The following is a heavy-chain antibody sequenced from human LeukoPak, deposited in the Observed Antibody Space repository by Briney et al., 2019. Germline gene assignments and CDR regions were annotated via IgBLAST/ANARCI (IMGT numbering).Heavy chain of an antibody. J-gene: IGHJ4*02. CDR3: ARVEGDCSSTSCYVGYFDY. Sequence: ASVKVSCKASGYTFTSYGISWVRQAPGQGLEWMGWISAYHGNTNYAQKLQGRVTMTTDTSTSTAYMELRSLRSDDTAVYYCARVEGDCSSTSCYVGYFDYWGQGTLVTVSS. CDR2: ISAYHGNT. CDR1: GYTFTSYG. D-gene: IGHD2-2*01. V-gene: IGHV1-18*01.